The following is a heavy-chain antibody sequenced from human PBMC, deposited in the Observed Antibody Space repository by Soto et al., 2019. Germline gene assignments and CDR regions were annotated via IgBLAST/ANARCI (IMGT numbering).Heavy chain of an antibody. CDR3: ASMYYYDSSGPQAHAFDI. V-gene: IGHV5-51*01. D-gene: IGHD3-22*01. J-gene: IGHJ3*02. CDR1: GYSFTSYW. CDR2: IYPGDSDT. Sequence: GASLKISCKGSGYSFTSYWIGWVRQMPGKGLEWMGIIYPGDSDTRYSPSFQGQVTISADKSISTAYLQWSSLKASDTAMYYCASMYYYDSSGPQAHAFDIWGQGTMVTVSS.